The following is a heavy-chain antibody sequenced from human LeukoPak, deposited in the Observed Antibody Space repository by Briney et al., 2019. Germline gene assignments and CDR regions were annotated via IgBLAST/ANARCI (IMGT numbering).Heavy chain of an antibody. CDR1: GFTFSRSA. CDR2: ISYDGSNK. CDR3: ARYGDYSFDY. J-gene: IGHJ4*02. Sequence: GGSLRLSCAASGFTFSRSAMHWVRQAPGKGLEWVAVISYDGSNKYYADSVKGRFTISRDNSKNTLYLQMNSLRAEDTAVYYCARYGDYSFDYWGQGTLVTVSS. D-gene: IGHD4-17*01. V-gene: IGHV3-30*19.